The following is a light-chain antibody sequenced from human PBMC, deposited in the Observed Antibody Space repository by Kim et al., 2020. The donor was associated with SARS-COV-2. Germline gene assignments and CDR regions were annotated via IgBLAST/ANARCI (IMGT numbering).Light chain of an antibody. CDR3: QQYDNFLN. CDR1: QDISNY. Sequence: SASVGDRVTITCQTSQDISNYLNCDQQKPGKATKLLIYDASNLQTGVPSRFSGSGYGTDFTFTISSLQPEDIATYYCQQYDNFLNFGQGTRLEIK. V-gene: IGKV1-33*01. J-gene: IGKJ5*01. CDR2: DAS.